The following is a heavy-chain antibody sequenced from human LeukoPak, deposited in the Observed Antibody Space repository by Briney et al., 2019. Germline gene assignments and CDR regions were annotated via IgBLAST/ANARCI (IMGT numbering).Heavy chain of an antibody. CDR1: GYSIRSGYY. V-gene: IGHV4-38-2*02. Sequence: SETLSLTCTVSGYSIRSGYYWGWIRQPPGKGLEWIGSIYHSGSTYYNPFLKSRVTISVDTSKNQFSLKLSSVTAADTAVYYCARCTVTTGAFDYWGQGTLVTVSS. D-gene: IGHD4-11*01. CDR2: IYHSGST. J-gene: IGHJ4*02. CDR3: ARCTVTTGAFDY.